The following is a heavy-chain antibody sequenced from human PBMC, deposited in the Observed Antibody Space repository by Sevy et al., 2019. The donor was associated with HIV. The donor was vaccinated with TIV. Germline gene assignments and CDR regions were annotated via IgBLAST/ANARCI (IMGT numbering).Heavy chain of an antibody. V-gene: IGHV3-30-3*01. D-gene: IGHD3-16*02. CDR3: ARDYRQIYYYYGMDV. J-gene: IGHJ6*02. CDR2: ISYDGSNK. CDR1: GFTFSSYA. Sequence: GGSLRLSCAASGFTFSSYAMHWVRQAPGKGLEWVAVISYDGSNKYYADSVKGRFTISRDNSKNTLYLQMNSLRAEDTAVYYCARDYRQIYYYYGMDVWGQGTMVTVSS.